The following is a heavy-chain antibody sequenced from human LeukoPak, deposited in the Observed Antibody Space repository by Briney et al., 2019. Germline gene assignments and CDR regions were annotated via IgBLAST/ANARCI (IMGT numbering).Heavy chain of an antibody. Sequence: ASVKVSCKASGYTFSTYYMHWVRQAPGQGLEWMGIINPSGTDSNYAQKVHGRVTMTRDTSTSTVNMELSILRSEDTAVYNCAGDGGGDYDFDYWGQGPLVTVSS. CDR2: INPSGTDS. CDR1: GYTFSTYY. CDR3: AGDGGGDYDFDY. J-gene: IGHJ4*02. D-gene: IGHD4-17*01. V-gene: IGHV1-46*01.